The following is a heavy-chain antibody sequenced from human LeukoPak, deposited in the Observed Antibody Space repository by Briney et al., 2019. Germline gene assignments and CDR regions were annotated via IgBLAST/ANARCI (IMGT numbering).Heavy chain of an antibody. CDR1: GFTSSSYA. CDR2: ISGSGGST. D-gene: IGHD6-13*01. CDR3: ANWAAVGLRYYFDY. V-gene: IGHV3-23*01. J-gene: IGHJ4*02. Sequence: GGSLRLSCAASGFTSSSYAMSWVRQAPGKGLEWVSAISGSGGSTYYADSVKGRFTISRDNSKNTLYLQMNSLRAEDTAVYYCANWAAVGLRYYFDYWGQGTLVTVSS.